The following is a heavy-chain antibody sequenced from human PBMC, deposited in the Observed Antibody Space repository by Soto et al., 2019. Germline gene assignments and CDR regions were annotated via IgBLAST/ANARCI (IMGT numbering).Heavy chain of an antibody. Sequence: SETLSLTCTVSGGSISSYYWSWIRQPPGKGLEWIGYIYYSGSTNYNPSLKSRVTISVDTSKNQFSLKLSSVTAADTAVYYCARDRSGSYYIDYWGQGTLVTVSS. CDR1: GGSISSYY. CDR3: ARDRSGSYYIDY. CDR2: IYYSGST. J-gene: IGHJ4*02. D-gene: IGHD1-26*01. V-gene: IGHV4-59*01.